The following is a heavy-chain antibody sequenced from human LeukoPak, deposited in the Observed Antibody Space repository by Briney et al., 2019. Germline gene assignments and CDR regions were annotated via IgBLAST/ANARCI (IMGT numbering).Heavy chain of an antibody. D-gene: IGHD2-2*01. CDR3: ARDGCLLGDSTSCYSSRDAFDI. CDR2: ISSSGSTI. V-gene: IGHV3-11*04. J-gene: IGHJ3*02. CDR1: GFTFSDYY. Sequence: PGGSLRLSCAASGFTFSDYYMSWIRQAPGKGLEWVSYISSSGSTIYYADSVKGRFTISRDNAKNSLYLQMNSLRAEDTAVYYCARDGCLLGDSTSCYSSRDAFDIWGQGTMVTVSS.